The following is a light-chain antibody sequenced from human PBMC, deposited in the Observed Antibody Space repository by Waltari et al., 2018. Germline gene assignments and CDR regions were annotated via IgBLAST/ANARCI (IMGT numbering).Light chain of an antibody. Sequence: DIVMTHSPDSLAVSLGERAPINCRSSQSVLSSSNNRNYLAWYQEKPGQPPKLLIYWASTRDSGVPDRFSGSGSGTDFKLTISSLQAEDVAVYYCQQYYSTPRTFGQGTKVEIK. CDR3: QQYYSTPRT. V-gene: IGKV4-1*01. CDR2: WAS. J-gene: IGKJ1*01. CDR1: QSVLSSSNNRNY.